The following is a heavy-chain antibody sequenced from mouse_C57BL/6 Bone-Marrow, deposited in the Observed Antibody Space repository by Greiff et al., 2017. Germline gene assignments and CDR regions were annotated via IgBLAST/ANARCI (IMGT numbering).Heavy chain of an antibody. J-gene: IGHJ3*01. D-gene: IGHD1-1*02. V-gene: IGHV1-7*01. CDR3: ARGISYGAY. Sequence: QVQLQQSGAELAKPGASVKLSCKASGYTFTSYWMHWVKQRPGQGLEWIGYINPRSGYTKYNQKFKDKDTLTADTSSSTAYMQMSSLTYDDSAVYYCARGISYGAYWGQGTLVTVSA. CDR2: INPRSGYT. CDR1: GYTFTSYW.